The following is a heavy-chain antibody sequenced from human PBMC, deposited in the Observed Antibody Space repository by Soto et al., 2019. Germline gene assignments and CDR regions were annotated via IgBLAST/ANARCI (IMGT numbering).Heavy chain of an antibody. J-gene: IGHJ4*02. Sequence: SETLSLTCTVSGGSISSYYWSWIRQPPGKGLEWIGYIYYSGSTNYNPSLKSRVTISVDTSKNQFSLKLSSVTAADTAVYYCAKQRTGHSSGFFDYWGQGTLVTVSS. V-gene: IGHV4-59*08. D-gene: IGHD6-25*01. CDR1: GGSISSYY. CDR2: IYYSGST. CDR3: AKQRTGHSSGFFDY.